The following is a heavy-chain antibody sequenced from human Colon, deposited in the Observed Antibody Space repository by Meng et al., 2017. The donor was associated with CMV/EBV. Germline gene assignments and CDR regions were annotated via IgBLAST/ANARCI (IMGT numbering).Heavy chain of an antibody. J-gene: IGHJ5*02. CDR1: GFTFSNYA. Sequence: GESLKISCAASGFTFSNYAMRWVRQALGKGLEWVSSISASGGDMFYADSVRGRFTISRDNSKNTVFLQMNSLRAEDTALYYCAKDQVRDSGSYHFNWFDPWGQGTLVTVSS. CDR3: AKDQVRDSGSYHFNWFDP. D-gene: IGHD3-10*01. CDR2: ISASGGDM. V-gene: IGHV3-23*01.